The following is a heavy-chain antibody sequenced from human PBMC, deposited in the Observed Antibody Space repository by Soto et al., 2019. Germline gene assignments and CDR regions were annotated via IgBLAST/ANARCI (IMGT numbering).Heavy chain of an antibody. Sequence: ASVKVSFKASGYTFTSYAMHWVRQAPGQRLEWMGWINAGTGNTKYSQKFQGRVTITRDTSASTAYMELSSLRSEDTAVYYCARPPPAYYYDSSGSPARVPYEEYFRHGGQGNLVTVSS. CDR1: GYTFTSYA. CDR3: ARPPPAYYYDSSGSPARVPYEEYFRH. V-gene: IGHV1-3*01. CDR2: INAGTGNT. J-gene: IGHJ1*01. D-gene: IGHD3-22*01.